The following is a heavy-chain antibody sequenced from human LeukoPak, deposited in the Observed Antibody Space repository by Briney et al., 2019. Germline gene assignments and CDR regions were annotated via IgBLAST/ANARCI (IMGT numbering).Heavy chain of an antibody. CDR3: AKGFRVLDSSSWYLCFDY. CDR2: INTGGAGT. Sequence: GGSLRLSCAVSGFTFSDYYMSWIRQAPGKGLEWVSTINTGGAGTYYADSVKGRFTISRDNSKNTLYLQMNSLRAEDTAIYYCAKGFRVLDSSSWYLCFDYWGQGTLVTVSS. CDR1: GFTFSDYY. J-gene: IGHJ4*02. V-gene: IGHV3-23*01. D-gene: IGHD6-13*01.